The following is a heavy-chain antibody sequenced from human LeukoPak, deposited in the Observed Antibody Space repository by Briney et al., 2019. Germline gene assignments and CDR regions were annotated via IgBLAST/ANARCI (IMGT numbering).Heavy chain of an antibody. V-gene: IGHV4-38-2*02. Sequence: PSETLSLTCTVSGYSIGSGYYWGWIRQPPGKGLEWIGSIYHSGNTFYNPSLKSRVTISVDTSKNQFSLNLASVTAADTAVYYCAIKTRANRPLGSWFDPWGQGTLVTVSS. CDR1: GYSIGSGYY. CDR2: IYHSGNT. J-gene: IGHJ5*02. D-gene: IGHD3-16*01. CDR3: AIKTRANRPLGSWFDP.